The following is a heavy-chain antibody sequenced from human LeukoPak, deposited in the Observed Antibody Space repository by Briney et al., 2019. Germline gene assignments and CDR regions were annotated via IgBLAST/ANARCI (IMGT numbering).Heavy chain of an antibody. CDR2: VNGYNDNT. D-gene: IGHD3-3*01. CDR1: GYIFTTYG. CDR3: ARDAIQGRLTSDY. V-gene: IGHV1-18*01. J-gene: IGHJ4*02. Sequence: GASVKVSCKASGYIFTTYGISWVRQAPGQGLEWMGWVNGYNDNTKYAQKFQGRVTMTTDASTSTAYMELRSLRSDDTAAYYCARDAIQGRLTSDYWGQGTLVTVSS.